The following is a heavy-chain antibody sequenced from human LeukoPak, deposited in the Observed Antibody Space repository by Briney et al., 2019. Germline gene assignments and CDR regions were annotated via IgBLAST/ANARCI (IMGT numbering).Heavy chain of an antibody. CDR3: ARDQHSSSWYPPWAFDI. Sequence: SQTLSLTCTVSGGSISSGGYYWSWIRQHPGKGLEWIGYIYYSGSTYYNPSLKSRVTISVDTSKNQFSLKLSSVTAADTAVYYCARDQHSSSWYPPWAFDIWGQGTMVTVSS. CDR1: GGSISSGGYY. J-gene: IGHJ3*02. CDR2: IYYSGST. D-gene: IGHD6-13*01. V-gene: IGHV4-31*03.